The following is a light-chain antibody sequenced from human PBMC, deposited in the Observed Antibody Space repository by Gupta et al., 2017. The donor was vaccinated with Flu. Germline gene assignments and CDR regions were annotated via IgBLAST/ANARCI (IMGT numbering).Light chain of an antibody. CDR1: SGHSSYA. CDR3: QTWGTGPWV. J-gene: IGLJ3*02. CDR2: LNSDGSH. Sequence: SGHSSYAIAWHRQQPEKGPRYLMKLNSDGSHRKGDGIPDRFSGSSSGAERYLTISSLQSEDEADYYCQTWGTGPWVFGGGTKLTVL. V-gene: IGLV4-69*01.